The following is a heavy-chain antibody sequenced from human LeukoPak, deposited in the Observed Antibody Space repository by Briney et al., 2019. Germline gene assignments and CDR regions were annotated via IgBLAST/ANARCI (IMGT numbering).Heavy chain of an antibody. V-gene: IGHV3-30*03. CDR1: GFTFSSYG. Sequence: PGRSLRLSCAASGFTFSSYGMHWVRQAPGKGLEWVAVISYDGSNKYYADSVKGRFTISRDNAKNTLYLQMNSLRAEDTALYYCARVARGDYYYYYMDVWGKGTTVTVSS. CDR2: ISYDGSNK. J-gene: IGHJ6*03. CDR3: ARVARGDYYYYYMDV. D-gene: IGHD3-10*01.